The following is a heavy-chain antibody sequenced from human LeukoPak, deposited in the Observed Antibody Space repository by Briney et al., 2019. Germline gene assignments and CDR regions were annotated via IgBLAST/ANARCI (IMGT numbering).Heavy chain of an antibody. V-gene: IGHV1-18*01. CDR2: INTQNGYT. D-gene: IGHD1-20*01. CDR3: ARDWPGDITGA. Sequence: ASVKASCKASGYTFSDYGISWLRQAPGQGLEYMGGINTQNGYTDYAQRVQGRVTLTTDTSTPTAYMELRGLRSDDTAVYYCARDWPGDITGAWGQGTLLTVSS. CDR1: GYTFSDYG. J-gene: IGHJ4*02.